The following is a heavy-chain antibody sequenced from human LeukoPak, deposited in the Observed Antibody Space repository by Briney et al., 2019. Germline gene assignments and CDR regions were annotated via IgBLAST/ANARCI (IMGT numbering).Heavy chain of an antibody. CDR3: AREVATFIDAFDI. Sequence: GGSLRLSCAASGFTFSNYSMNWVRQAPGKGLEWVSSISSSSSYIYYADSVKGRFTISRDNTKNSLYLQMNSLRAEDTAVYYCAREVATFIDAFDIWGQGTMVTVSS. V-gene: IGHV3-21*01. CDR2: ISSSSSYI. J-gene: IGHJ3*02. CDR1: GFTFSNYS. D-gene: IGHD5-12*01.